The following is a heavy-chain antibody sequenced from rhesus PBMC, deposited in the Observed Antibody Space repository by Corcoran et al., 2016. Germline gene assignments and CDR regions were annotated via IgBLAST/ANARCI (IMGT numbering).Heavy chain of an antibody. CDR1: GGSLSSRS. J-gene: IGHJ4*01. CDR3: VRDPDGYFDY. Sequence: QLQLQESGPGLVKPSETLSVTCAVSGGSLSSRSWRWIRPAPGKGLGGIGYIYGSGSSTTSNPSLKSRVTLSVDTSKNQFSLKLSSGTAADTAVYYCVRDPDGYFDYWGQGVLVTVSS. V-gene: IGHV4-169*02. CDR2: IYGSGSST.